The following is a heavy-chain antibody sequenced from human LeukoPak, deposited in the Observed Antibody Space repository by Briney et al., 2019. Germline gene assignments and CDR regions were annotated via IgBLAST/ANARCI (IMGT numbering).Heavy chain of an antibody. V-gene: IGHV4-59*11. CDR1: GVSISSHY. J-gene: IGHJ4*02. Sequence: PSETLSLTCTVSGVSISSHYWSWIRQSPGKGLEWTGNIYYTGSTNYNPSLKSRVAISIDTSKNQFSLTLHSVTAADAAVYYCASAGNPHYFDFWGQGPLVTVSS. CDR3: ASAGNPHYFDF. CDR2: IYYTGST.